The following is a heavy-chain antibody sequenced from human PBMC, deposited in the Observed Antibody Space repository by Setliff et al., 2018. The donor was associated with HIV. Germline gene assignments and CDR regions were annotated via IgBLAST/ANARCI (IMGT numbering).Heavy chain of an antibody. CDR3: AREGGTGRSSWYGAYWYDP. Sequence: KTSETLSLTCAVYGGSFSGYYWTWIRQPPGKGLEWIGDINHRGKTNYNRSLKSRVTISLDMSKNQFSLRLTSVTAADTAVYYCAREGGTGRSSWYGAYWYDPWGQGTLVTVSS. J-gene: IGHJ5*02. CDR2: INHRGKT. D-gene: IGHD6-13*01. V-gene: IGHV4-34*01. CDR1: GGSFSGYY.